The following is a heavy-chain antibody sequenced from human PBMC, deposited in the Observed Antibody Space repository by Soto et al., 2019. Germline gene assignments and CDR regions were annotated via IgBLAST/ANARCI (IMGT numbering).Heavy chain of an antibody. J-gene: IGHJ6*02. CDR2: IYYSGST. CDR1: GGSISSGDYY. V-gene: IGHV4-30-4*01. D-gene: IGHD2-2*01. CDR3: ARAFAAAKYYYYYYGMDV. Sequence: QVQLQESGPGLVKPSQTLSLTCTVSGGSISSGDYYWSWIRQPPGKGLEWIGYIYYSGSTYYNPSLKSRVTISVDTSKNQFSLKLSSVTDADTAVYYCARAFAAAKYYYYYYGMDVWGQGTTVTVSS.